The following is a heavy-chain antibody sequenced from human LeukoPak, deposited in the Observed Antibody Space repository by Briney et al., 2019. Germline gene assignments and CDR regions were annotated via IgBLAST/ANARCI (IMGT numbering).Heavy chain of an antibody. Sequence: GGSLRLSCATSGFTFSSNWMSWVRHAPGRGLDWVANIKPDGSAEYYAASVKGRFTVSRDNAQKSLWLQMNSLRVEDTAVYYCARGPGDFDASYIWGQGTMVTVSS. CDR3: ARGPGDFDASYI. J-gene: IGHJ3*02. V-gene: IGHV3-7*01. D-gene: IGHD1-14*01. CDR1: GFTFSSNW. CDR2: IKPDGSAE.